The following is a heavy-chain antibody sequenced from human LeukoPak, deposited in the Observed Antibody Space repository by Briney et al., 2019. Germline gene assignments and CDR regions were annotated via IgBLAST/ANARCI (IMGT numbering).Heavy chain of an antibody. D-gene: IGHD2-8*02. J-gene: IGHJ1*01. CDR3: AKGTDTTGRQNFGI. CDR2: ITSSGDGT. Sequence: GGSLRLPCEASGFTFTSYAMHRVRQTPGKGLEWVSSITSSGDGTFYTDSLSGRFTISRDNAKKAVFLQMKSLRRGDSALYYCAKGTDTTGRQNFGIWGQGTLVTVSS. V-gene: IGHV3-23*01. CDR1: GFTFTSYA.